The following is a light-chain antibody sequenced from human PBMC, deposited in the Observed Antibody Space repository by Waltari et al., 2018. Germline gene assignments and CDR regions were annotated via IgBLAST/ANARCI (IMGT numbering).Light chain of an antibody. Sequence: DIVMTQSPDSLTVSLGERATINCKSSQSVFFRSDKKNYLAWFQQKPGQPPKLLISWASSRESGVPERFSASGSGTDFTLTITNLQPEDVATYFCHQHFTTPLTFGQGIKV. CDR1: QSVFFRSDKKNY. CDR3: HQHFTTPLT. V-gene: IGKV4-1*01. CDR2: WAS. J-gene: IGKJ1*01.